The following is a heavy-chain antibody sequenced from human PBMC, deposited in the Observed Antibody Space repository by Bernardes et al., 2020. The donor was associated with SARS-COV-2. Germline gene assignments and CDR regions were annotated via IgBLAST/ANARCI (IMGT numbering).Heavy chain of an antibody. CDR2: ISRDSKYI. CDR1: GFAFRNCS. CDR3: ASEQGDTDYDN. D-gene: IGHD3-16*01. Sequence: VGSLRLSCAASGFAFRNCSMHWVRQAPGKGLEWVSSISRDSKYIYYAEPLKGRSTISRDNAKNSLYLQMNSLRDEDTAVYYCASEQGDTDYDNWGQGTLVTVSS. V-gene: IGHV3-21*01. J-gene: IGHJ4*02.